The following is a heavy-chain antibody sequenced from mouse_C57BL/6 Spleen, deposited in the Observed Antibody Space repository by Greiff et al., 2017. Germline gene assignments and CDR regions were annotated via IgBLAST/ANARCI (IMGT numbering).Heavy chain of an antibody. CDR3: AREGDVTPVAY. Sequence: EVQLQQSGPELVKPGASVKISCKASGYSFTGYYMNWVKQSPEKSLEWIGEINPSTGGTTYNQKFKAKATLTVNKSSSTAYMQLKSLTSEDSAVYYCAREGDVTPVAYWGQGTLVTVSA. J-gene: IGHJ3*01. D-gene: IGHD2-12*01. CDR2: INPSTGGT. V-gene: IGHV1-42*01. CDR1: GYSFTGYY.